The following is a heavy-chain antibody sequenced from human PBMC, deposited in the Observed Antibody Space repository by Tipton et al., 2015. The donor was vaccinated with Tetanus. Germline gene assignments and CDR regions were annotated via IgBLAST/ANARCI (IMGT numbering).Heavy chain of an antibody. Sequence: TLSLTCSVSGGSPRSGDYQWNWIRQPPGKGLEWIGLIYYSGSTSYNPSLKSRVTISVDTSKNQLSLKLTSVTAADTAVYYCASMTPVDWYFDLWGRGTLVTVSS. CDR2: IYYSGST. CDR1: GGSPRSGDYQ. V-gene: IGHV4-61*08. CDR3: ASMTPVDWYFDL. D-gene: IGHD4-23*01. J-gene: IGHJ2*01.